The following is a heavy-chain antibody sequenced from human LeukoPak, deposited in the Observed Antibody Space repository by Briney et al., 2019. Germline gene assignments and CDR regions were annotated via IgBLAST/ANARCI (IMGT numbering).Heavy chain of an antibody. V-gene: IGHV4-30-2*01. CDR2: IYHSGST. J-gene: IGHJ4*02. D-gene: IGHD7-27*01. Sequence: PSQTLSLTCTVSGGSISSGGYYWSWIRQPPGKGLEWIGYIYHSGSTYYNPSLKSRVTISVDRSKNQFSLKLSSVTAADTAVYYCARDPSMLTGDPPGFDYWGQGTLVTVSS. CDR3: ARDPSMLTGDPPGFDY. CDR1: GGSISSGGYY.